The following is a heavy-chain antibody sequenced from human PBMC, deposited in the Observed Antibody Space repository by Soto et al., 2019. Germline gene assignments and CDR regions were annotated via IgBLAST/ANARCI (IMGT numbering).Heavy chain of an antibody. CDR2: KHYSGST. Sequence: QVHLQESGPGLVKPSGTLSLTCGVSGGSINNGYWWTWVRQPPGQGLEWFGGKHYSGSTNYNLSLNSRVSITLDKPKNQFSPMLISVTAADTAVYYCAYSSGWWRLDFWGQGTTVTVSS. V-gene: IGHV4-4*02. CDR3: AYSSGWWRLDF. CDR1: GGSINNGYW. J-gene: IGHJ6*02. D-gene: IGHD6-19*01.